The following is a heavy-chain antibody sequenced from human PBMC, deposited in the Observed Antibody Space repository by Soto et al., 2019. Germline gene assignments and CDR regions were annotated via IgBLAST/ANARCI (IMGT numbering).Heavy chain of an antibody. CDR2: ISGSGGST. J-gene: IGHJ4*02. CDR3: ADIAAAGGGLDY. CDR1: GFTFSSYA. Sequence: EVQLLESGGGLVQPGGSLRLSCAASGFTFSSYAMSWVRQAPGKGLEWVSAISGSGGSTYYADSVKGRFTISRDNSKNTLYMQMNSLRAEDTAVYYCADIAAAGGGLDYWGQGTLVTVSS. V-gene: IGHV3-23*01. D-gene: IGHD6-13*01.